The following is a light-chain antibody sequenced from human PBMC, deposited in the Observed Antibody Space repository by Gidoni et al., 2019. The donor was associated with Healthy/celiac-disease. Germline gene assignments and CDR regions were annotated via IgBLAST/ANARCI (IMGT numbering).Light chain of an antibody. J-gene: IGLJ2*01. Sequence: QSVLTQPPSAAGTPGQRVTISCSGSSSNIGSNYVYWYQQLPGTAPNLLIYSNNQRPSGVPDRFSGSQSGTSASLAISGLRSEDEADYYCAAWDDSLSGVVFGGGTKLTVL. CDR3: AAWDDSLSGVV. CDR1: SSNIGSNY. V-gene: IGLV1-47*02. CDR2: SNN.